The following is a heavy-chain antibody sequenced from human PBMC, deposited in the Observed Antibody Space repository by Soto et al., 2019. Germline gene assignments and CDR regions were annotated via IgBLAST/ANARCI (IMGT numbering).Heavy chain of an antibody. CDR3: AKDGGFDYGFWYFDL. V-gene: IGHV3-30-3*01. J-gene: IGHJ2*01. CDR2: TSYDGSTK. D-gene: IGHD4-17*01. Sequence: QVQLVESGGGVVQPGRSLRLSCAASGFTFSRYTMHWVRQAPGKGLEWVAVTSYDGSTKYYADSVKGRFTISRDNSKNILYLQIDYLGAEDTAVYYCAKDGGFDYGFWYFDLWGRGTLVTVSS. CDR1: GFTFSRYT.